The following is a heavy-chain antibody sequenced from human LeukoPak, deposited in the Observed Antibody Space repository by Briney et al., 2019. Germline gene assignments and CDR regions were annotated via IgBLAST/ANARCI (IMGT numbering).Heavy chain of an antibody. CDR2: IYTSGST. Sequence: PSETLSLTCTVSGYSISSFYWSWIRQPAGKGLECIGRIYTSGSTNYNPSLKSRVNMVLHLSKNQFSLKLTSVTAADTAVYYCAREAEKFVYYASSGYYPRNYWYCDLWGRGTLVTVSS. V-gene: IGHV4-4*07. CDR3: AREAEKFVYYASSGYYPRNYWYCDL. J-gene: IGHJ2*01. D-gene: IGHD3-22*01. CDR1: GYSISSFY.